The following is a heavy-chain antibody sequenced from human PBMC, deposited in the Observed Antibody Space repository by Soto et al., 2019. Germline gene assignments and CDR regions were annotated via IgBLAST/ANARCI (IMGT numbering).Heavy chain of an antibody. J-gene: IGHJ4*02. Sequence: PGGSLRLSCAASVFPFSSYAMRWVRRAPGKGLEWIAAISGSGGSTYYAHSVKGRFTISRDNSKNTLYVQLNSLRVEDTAVYFCAPSDSSVWYLDDWGQGTKVTVSS. CDR2: ISGSGGST. D-gene: IGHD6-19*01. CDR1: VFPFSSYA. V-gene: IGHV3-23*01. CDR3: APSDSSVWYLDD.